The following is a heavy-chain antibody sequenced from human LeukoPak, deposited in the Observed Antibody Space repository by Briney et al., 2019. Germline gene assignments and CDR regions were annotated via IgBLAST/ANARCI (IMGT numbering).Heavy chain of an antibody. CDR3: ARDLGYCTGGTCYPNWFDP. Sequence: ASVKVSCKASGYTFTSYAMHWVRQAPGQRLEWMGWINAGNDNTKYSQKFQGRVTITRDTPASTAYMELSSLRSEDTAVYYCARDLGYCTGGTCYPNWFDPWGQRTLVTVSS. D-gene: IGHD2-15*01. J-gene: IGHJ5*02. CDR2: INAGNDNT. CDR1: GYTFTSYA. V-gene: IGHV1-3*01.